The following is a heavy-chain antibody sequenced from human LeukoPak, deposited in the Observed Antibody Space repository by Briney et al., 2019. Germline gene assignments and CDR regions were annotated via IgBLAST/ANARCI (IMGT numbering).Heavy chain of an antibody. J-gene: IGHJ6*02. CDR3: ARDVRIAAAGTRQYYYYGMDV. Sequence: GGSLRLSCAASGFTVSSNYMSWVRQAPGKGLEWVSVIYSGGSTYYADSVKGRFTISRDNSKNTLYLQMNSLRAEDTAVYYCARDVRIAAAGTRQYYYYGMDVWGQGTTVTVSS. D-gene: IGHD6-13*01. CDR1: GFTVSSNY. CDR2: IYSGGST. V-gene: IGHV3-53*01.